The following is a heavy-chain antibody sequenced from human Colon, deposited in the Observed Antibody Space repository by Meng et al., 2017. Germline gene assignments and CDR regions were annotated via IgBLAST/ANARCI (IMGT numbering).Heavy chain of an antibody. D-gene: IGHD3-10*01. V-gene: IGHV3-23*01. Sequence: GESLKISCAASGFSFGNYAMGWVRQAPGKGLEWISSISVNGRSTYYADSVKGRFTISRDISDKTVYLEMNSLRAGDTAIYYCAKQRGVTTVRGIDDWGQGVLVTVSS. J-gene: IGHJ4*01. CDR3: AKQRGVTTVRGIDD. CDR1: GFSFGNYA. CDR2: ISVNGRST.